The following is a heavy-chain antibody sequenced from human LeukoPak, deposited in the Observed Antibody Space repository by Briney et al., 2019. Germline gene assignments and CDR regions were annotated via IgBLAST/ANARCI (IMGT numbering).Heavy chain of an antibody. V-gene: IGHV4-34*01. J-gene: IGHJ6*03. CDR3: ARRWNYGRNYYIDV. CDR1: GGSFSNYY. Sequence: PSQTLSLTCAVYGGSFSNYYWSWIRQPPGKGLEWIGEINDSVRINYNPSLLSRVTVSVDPSKNQFSLSLTSVTATDTAVYYCARRWNYGRNYYIDVWGKGATVSVSS. D-gene: IGHD1-7*01. CDR2: INDSVRI.